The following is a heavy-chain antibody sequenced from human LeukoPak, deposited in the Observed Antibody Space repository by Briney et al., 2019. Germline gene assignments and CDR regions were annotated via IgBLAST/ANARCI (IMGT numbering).Heavy chain of an antibody. D-gene: IGHD7-27*01. CDR3: ARETPGAGHFDY. Sequence: SETLSLTCTVSGGSINYYYWMWNRQPPGKGLEWIGYIYYSGGTHYNPSLKSRVTMLVDTSKNQFSLKLTAVTAADTAVYYSARETPGAGHFDYWGQGSLVTVSS. V-gene: IGHV4-59*01. CDR2: IYYSGGT. CDR1: GGSINYYY. J-gene: IGHJ4*02.